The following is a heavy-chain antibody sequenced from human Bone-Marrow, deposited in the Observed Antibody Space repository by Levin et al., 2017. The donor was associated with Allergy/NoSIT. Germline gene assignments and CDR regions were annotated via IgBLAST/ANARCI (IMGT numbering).Heavy chain of an antibody. Sequence: SETLSLSCTVSGGSISSGGYHWSWIRQHAGKGLEWIGYIYYSGSTYYNPSLKSRAMISLDTSKNQFSLKVTSATAADAAVYYCAREDGSTFDSWGQGTLVTVSS. V-gene: IGHV4-31*03. J-gene: IGHJ4*02. CDR3: AREDGSTFDS. CDR1: GGSISSGGYH. CDR2: IYYSGST. D-gene: IGHD5-24*01.